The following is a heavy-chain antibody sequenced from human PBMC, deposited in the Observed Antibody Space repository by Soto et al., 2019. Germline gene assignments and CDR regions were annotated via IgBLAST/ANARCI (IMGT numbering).Heavy chain of an antibody. V-gene: IGHV4-61*01. CDR1: GGSVSSGSYY. CDR2: IYYSGST. J-gene: IGHJ4*02. Sequence: SETLSLTCTVSGGSVSSGSYYWSWIRQPPGKGLEWIGYIYYSGSTNYNPSLKSRVTISVDTSKNQFSLKLSSVTAADTAVYYCARSSLLRAQPGYYFYFWAPGALVPVSS. CDR3: ARSSLLRAQPGYYFYF. D-gene: IGHD3-16*01.